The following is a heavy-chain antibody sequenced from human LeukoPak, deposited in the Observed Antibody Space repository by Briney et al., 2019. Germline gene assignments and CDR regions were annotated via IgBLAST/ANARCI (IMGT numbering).Heavy chain of an antibody. J-gene: IGHJ4*02. D-gene: IGHD4-11*01. CDR1: GGSINGGGYY. CDR2: ISNSGST. CDR3: ARGSMDSNYDY. Sequence: PSQTLSLTCTVSGGSINGGGYYWSWIRQHPGKGLEWIGYISNSGSTYSHPSLRSRLSISIDTSKNQFSLKLTSVTAADTAVYYCARGSMDSNYDYWGQGTLVTVSS. V-gene: IGHV4-31*03.